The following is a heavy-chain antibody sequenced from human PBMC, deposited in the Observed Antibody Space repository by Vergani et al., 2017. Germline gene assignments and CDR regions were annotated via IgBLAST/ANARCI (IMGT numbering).Heavy chain of an antibody. CDR2: ISSGGGDI. V-gene: IGHV3-23*01. CDR1: GFTFDTYT. CDR3: TTAWGLYYLHGEYFQY. J-gene: IGHJ1*01. D-gene: IGHD3-10*01. Sequence: EVQLLESGGGLVQPGGSRRLSCAGAGFTFDTYTMAYVRQAPGKGLECVATISSGGGDIFYADSVKGRFTISRDNSKSTLFLQMNSLKDEDTAVYYCTTAWGLYYLHGEYFQYWGRGTLVSVSS.